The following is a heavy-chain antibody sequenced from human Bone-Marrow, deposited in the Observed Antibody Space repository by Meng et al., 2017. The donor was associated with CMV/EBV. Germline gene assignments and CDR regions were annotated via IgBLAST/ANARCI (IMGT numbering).Heavy chain of an antibody. D-gene: IGHD3-10*01. V-gene: IGHV3-21*01. CDR1: GFTFSSYS. J-gene: IGHJ6*02. CDR2: ISSSSSYI. CDR3: ARDYGVKERSGSYGTNYYYYYGMDV. Sequence: GGSLRLSCAASGFTFSSYSMNWVRQAPGKGLEWVSSISSSSSYIYYADSVKGRFTISRDNAKNSLYLQMNSLRAEDTAVYYCARDYGVKERSGSYGTNYYYYYGMDVWGQGTTVTFSS.